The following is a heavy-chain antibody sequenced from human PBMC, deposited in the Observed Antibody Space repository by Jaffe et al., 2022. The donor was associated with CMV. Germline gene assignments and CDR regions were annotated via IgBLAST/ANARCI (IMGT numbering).Heavy chain of an antibody. Sequence: EVQLVESGGGLVQPGESLKLSCAAYDFIFSDYDIHWVRQASGKGLEWVGRIRDKTGAYAIAYSASVKGRFTISRDESQSMTYLHMSSLSSEDTAVYYCIRRKSTGSNSFDLWGRGTLVVVSS. V-gene: IGHV3-73*01. CDR3: IRRKSTGSNSFDL. D-gene: IGHD1-1*01. CDR2: IRDKTGAYAI. CDR1: DFIFSDYD. J-gene: IGHJ4*02.